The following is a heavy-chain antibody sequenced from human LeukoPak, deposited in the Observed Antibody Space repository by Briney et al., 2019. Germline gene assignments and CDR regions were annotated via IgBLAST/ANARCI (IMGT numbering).Heavy chain of an antibody. D-gene: IGHD3-9*01. J-gene: IGHJ4*02. CDR2: IYYSGST. CDR1: GFTVSSNY. CDR3: AREARTIPYDY. V-gene: IGHV4-59*05. Sequence: SGGSLRLSCAASGFTVSSNYMSWVRQAPGKGLEWIGSIYYSGSTYYNPSLKSRVTISVDTSKNQFSLKLSSVTAADTAVYYCAREARTIPYDYWGQGTLVTVSS.